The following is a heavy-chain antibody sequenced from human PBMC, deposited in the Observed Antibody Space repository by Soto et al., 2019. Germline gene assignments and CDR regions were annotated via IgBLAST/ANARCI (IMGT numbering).Heavy chain of an antibody. CDR3: ARDNDRPQLGGNYYYILDV. CDR1: GGTFRTAA. CDR2: IMPVFRTP. V-gene: IGHV1-69*12. Sequence: QVQLEQSGAEVKKPGSSVKVSCKASGGTFRTAAVSWVRQAPGQGLEWMGGIMPVFRTPDYAQKFHGRVTITADESTSTAYRELSGLRSDDTAVYYCARDNDRPQLGGNYYYILDVWGQGTTITFSS. J-gene: IGHJ6*02. D-gene: IGHD2-8*01.